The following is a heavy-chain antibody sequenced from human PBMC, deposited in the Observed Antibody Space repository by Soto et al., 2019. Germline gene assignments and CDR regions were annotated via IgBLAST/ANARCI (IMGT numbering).Heavy chain of an antibody. Sequence: QVQLVQSGAEVKKPGSSVKVSCKASGGTFSSYAISWVRQAPGQGLEWMGGIIPIFGTANYAQKFQGRVTITADESMSTAYMELSSLRSEDTAVYYCATLTGSDAYYYYGMDVWGQGTTVTVSS. CDR3: ATLTGSDAYYYYGMDV. CDR2: IIPIFGTA. V-gene: IGHV1-69*01. D-gene: IGHD4-4*01. J-gene: IGHJ6*02. CDR1: GGTFSSYA.